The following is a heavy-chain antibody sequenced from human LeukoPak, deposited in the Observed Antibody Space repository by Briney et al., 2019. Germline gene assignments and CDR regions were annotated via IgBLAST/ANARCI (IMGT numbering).Heavy chain of an antibody. CDR1: GGSISSGSYC. D-gene: IGHD3-3*01. J-gene: IGHJ6*03. V-gene: IGHV4-39*07. CDR3: ARTIFGVVITHYYYYMDV. CDR2: INHSGST. Sequence: TSETLSLTCTVSGGSISSGSYCWSWIRQPPGKGLEWIGDINHSGSTNYNPSLKSRVTISVDTSKNQFSLKLSSVTAADTAVYYCARTIFGVVITHYYYYMDVWGKGTTVTVSS.